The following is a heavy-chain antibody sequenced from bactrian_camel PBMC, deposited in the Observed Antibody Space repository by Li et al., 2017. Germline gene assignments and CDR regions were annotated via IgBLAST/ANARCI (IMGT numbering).Heavy chain of an antibody. CDR1: GFTFSIHG. D-gene: IGHD3*01. CDR3: ASLSAEASTSMKSH. CDR2: INSGDDAT. V-gene: IGHV3S40*01. Sequence: VQLVESGGGLVQPGGSLRLSCAASGFTFSIHGMSWVRQAPGKGLEWVSSINSGDDATLYAGSVTGRFTISRDNAKNTLYQHMNSLKYEDTAVYYCASLSAEASTSMKSHWGQGTQVTVS. J-gene: IGHJ4*01.